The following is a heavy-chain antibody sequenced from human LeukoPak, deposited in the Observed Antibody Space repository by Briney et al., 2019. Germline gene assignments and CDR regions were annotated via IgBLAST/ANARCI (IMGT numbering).Heavy chain of an antibody. Sequence: GGSLRLSCAVSEVTFSSYAMSWVRQAPGKGLEWVSGISGSGNTYYADSAKGRFTISIDNSKNTLYLQMNSLRAEDTAVYYCAKGYGSAAFSELDYWGQGTLVTVSS. J-gene: IGHJ4*02. V-gene: IGHV3-23*01. D-gene: IGHD3-10*01. CDR2: ISGSGNT. CDR1: EVTFSSYA. CDR3: AKGYGSAAFSELDY.